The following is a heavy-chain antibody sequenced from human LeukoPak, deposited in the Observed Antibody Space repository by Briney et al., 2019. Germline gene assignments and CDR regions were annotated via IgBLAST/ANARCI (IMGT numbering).Heavy chain of an antibody. V-gene: IGHV4-59*01. J-gene: IGHJ3*01. CDR3: ARAFPYYYDSSGSVVGDAFDF. CDR2: MYYSGST. Sequence: SETLSLTCTVSGGSISSYYWSWIRQPPGKGLEWIGYMYYSGSTHYNPSLKSRVTISVDTSKNQFSLKLSSVTAADTAVYYCARAFPYYYDSSGSVVGDAFDFWGQGIMVTVSS. CDR1: GGSISSYY. D-gene: IGHD3-22*01.